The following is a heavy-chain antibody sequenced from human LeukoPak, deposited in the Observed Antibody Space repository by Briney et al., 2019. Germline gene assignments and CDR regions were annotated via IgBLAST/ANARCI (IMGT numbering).Heavy chain of an antibody. D-gene: IGHD5-24*01. J-gene: IGHJ5*02. CDR1: GFTFSSYG. Sequence: GGSLRLSCAASGFTFSSYGMHWVRQASGKGLEWVAVVSFDGSNENYADSVRGRFTISRDNSKNTLYLQMSGLRREDTAMYYCARGVGYTLVSWGQGTLVTVSS. CDR3: ARGVGYTLVS. CDR2: VSFDGSNE. V-gene: IGHV3-30*03.